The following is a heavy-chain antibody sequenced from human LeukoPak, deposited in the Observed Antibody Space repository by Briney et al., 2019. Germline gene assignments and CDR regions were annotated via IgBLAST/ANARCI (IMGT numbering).Heavy chain of an antibody. V-gene: IGHV3-30*03. CDR3: ATESSLSN. CDR2: ISYDGGYQ. CDR1: GFNFGSYA. D-gene: IGHD3-16*02. J-gene: IGHJ4*01. Sequence: GGSLRLSCAASGFNFGSYAMDWVRQAPGRGLEWVGDISYDGGYQSYAVSVRGRFTISRDNSKNTLFLQMNSLRPEDAAVYYCATESSLSNWGHGTLVTVSS.